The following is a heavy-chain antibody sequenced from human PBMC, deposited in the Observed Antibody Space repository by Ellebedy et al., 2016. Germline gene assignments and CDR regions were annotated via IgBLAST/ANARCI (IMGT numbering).Heavy chain of an antibody. D-gene: IGHD6-19*01. CDR2: ISSSSSTI. Sequence: GGSLRLXCAASGFTFSSYSMNWVRQAPGKGLEWVSYISSSSSTIYYADSVKGRFTISRDNAKNSLYLQMNSLRAEDTAVYYCARVGFSSGWYGWHWGQGTLVTVSS. J-gene: IGHJ4*02. CDR1: GFTFSSYS. CDR3: ARVGFSSGWYGWH. V-gene: IGHV3-48*04.